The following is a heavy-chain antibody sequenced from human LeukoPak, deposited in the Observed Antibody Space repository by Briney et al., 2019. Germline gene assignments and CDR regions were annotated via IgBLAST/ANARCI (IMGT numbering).Heavy chain of an antibody. Sequence: PGRSLRLSCTASGFTFNSYGMHWVRQAPGKGLEWVAVISCNGDIKYYADSVKGRFTISRDNSKNTLSLQMNSLRAEDTAIYYCAKDQPYLCFGPRVYYDMDVWGQGTTVTVSS. CDR2: ISCNGDIK. CDR1: GFTFNSYG. CDR3: AKDQPYLCFGPRVYYDMDV. J-gene: IGHJ6*02. D-gene: IGHD3-16*01. V-gene: IGHV3-30*18.